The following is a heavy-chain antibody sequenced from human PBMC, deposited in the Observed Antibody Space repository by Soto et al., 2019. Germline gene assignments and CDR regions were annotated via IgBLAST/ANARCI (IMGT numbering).Heavy chain of an antibody. Sequence: GGSLRLSCAASGFTFSSYGMHWVRQAPGKGLEGVAVIWYDGSNKYYADSVKGRFTISRDNSKNTLYLQMNSLGAEDTAVYYCARGLVRTGPGYYGMDVWGQGTTVTVSS. CDR1: GFTFSSYG. J-gene: IGHJ6*02. CDR3: ARGLVRTGPGYYGMDV. V-gene: IGHV3-33*01. CDR2: IWYDGSNK. D-gene: IGHD2-8*02.